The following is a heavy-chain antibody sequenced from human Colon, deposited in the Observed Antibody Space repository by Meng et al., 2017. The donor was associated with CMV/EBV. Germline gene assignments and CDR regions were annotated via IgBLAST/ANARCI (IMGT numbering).Heavy chain of an antibody. D-gene: IGHD3-10*01. CDR1: GFTFSSYA. Sequence: GESLKISCAASGFTFSSYAMSWVRQAPGKGLEWVSVIYSGGSSTYYADSVKGRFTISRDNSKNTLYLQMNSLRVEDTAVYYCAKGGWTSDYYFDYWGQGMLVTVSS. J-gene: IGHJ4*02. CDR3: AKGGWTSDYYFDY. V-gene: IGHV3-23*03. CDR2: IYSGGSST.